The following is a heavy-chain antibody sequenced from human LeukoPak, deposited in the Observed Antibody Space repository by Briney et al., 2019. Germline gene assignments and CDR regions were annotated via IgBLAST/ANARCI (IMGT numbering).Heavy chain of an antibody. CDR2: TYYRSKWYN. CDR1: GDSVSSNSAA. Sequence: SQTLSLTCAISGDSVSSNSAAWNWIRQSPSRGLEWLGRTYYRSKWYNDYAVSVKSRITINPDTSKNQFSLQLNSVTPEDTAMYYCARGVRGPHYYYYYYMGVWGKGTTVTVSS. CDR3: ARGVRGPHYYYYYYMGV. J-gene: IGHJ6*03. V-gene: IGHV6-1*01. D-gene: IGHD3-10*01.